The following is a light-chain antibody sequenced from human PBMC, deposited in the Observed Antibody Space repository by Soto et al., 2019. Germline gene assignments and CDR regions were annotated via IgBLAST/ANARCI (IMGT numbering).Light chain of an antibody. CDR2: DVS. CDR1: SSDVGGYNY. CDR3: CSYAGSYTYV. J-gene: IGLJ1*01. Sequence: QSALTQPHSVSGSPGQSVTISCTGTSSDVGGYNYDSWYQQHPGKAPKLMIYDVSKRPSGVPDRFSGSKSGNTASLTISGLQAEDEADYYCCSYAGSYTYVFGTGTKLTVL. V-gene: IGLV2-11*01.